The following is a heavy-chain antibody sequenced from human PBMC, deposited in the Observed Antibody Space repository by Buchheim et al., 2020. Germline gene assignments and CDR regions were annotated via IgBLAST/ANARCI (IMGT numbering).Heavy chain of an antibody. J-gene: IGHJ4*02. D-gene: IGHD2-15*01. Sequence: QVQLVESGGGVVQPGRSLRLSCAASGFTFSGYGMHWVRQAPGKGLEWVAVISYDGSNKYYADSVKGRFTISRDNSKNTLYLPMNSLRAEDTAVYYCAKGTLRYSSGGSCYSFDYWGQRTL. CDR2: ISYDGSNK. CDR1: GFTFSGYG. V-gene: IGHV3-30*18. CDR3: AKGTLRYSSGGSCYSFDY.